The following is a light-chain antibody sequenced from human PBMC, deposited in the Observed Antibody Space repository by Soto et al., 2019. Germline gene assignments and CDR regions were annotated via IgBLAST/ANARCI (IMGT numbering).Light chain of an antibody. J-gene: IGKJ4*01. Sequence: EIVLTQSPGTLSLSPGERATLSCRASQSVGNDYLAWFQQKPGQAPRLLIDDASRRATGIPDRFSGSGSGTDFTLTISRLEPEDFAVYYCQQCAHTPLTFGGWTRVEIK. CDR2: DAS. CDR1: QSVGNDY. CDR3: QQCAHTPLT. V-gene: IGKV3-20*01.